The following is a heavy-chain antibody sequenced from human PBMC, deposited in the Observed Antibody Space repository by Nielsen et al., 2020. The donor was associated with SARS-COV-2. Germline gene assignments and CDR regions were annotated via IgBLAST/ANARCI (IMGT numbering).Heavy chain of an antibody. J-gene: IGHJ1*01. CDR1: GFTFSSYW. D-gene: IGHD3-3*01. CDR2: INSDGSST. CDR3: ARDFGVMGPAEYFQH. Sequence: GESLKISCAASGFTFSSYWMHWVRQAPGKGLVWVSRINSDGSSTSYADSVKGRFTISRDNSKNTLYLQMNSLRAEDTAVYYCARDFGVMGPAEYFQHWGQGTLVTVSS. V-gene: IGHV3-74*01.